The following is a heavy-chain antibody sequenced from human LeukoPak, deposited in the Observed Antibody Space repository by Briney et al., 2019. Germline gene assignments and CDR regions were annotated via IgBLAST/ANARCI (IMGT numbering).Heavy chain of an antibody. J-gene: IGHJ4*02. V-gene: IGHV3-64*02. Sequence: GGSLRLSCVASGFSFRSYAIHWVRQAPGKGLEYVSVINTDGRITYYADSVKGRFTISRDNSKNTVYLQMGSLRGEDMAVYYCTRDGGSFCDFDYWGQGALVTVSS. CDR3: TRDGGSFCDFDY. CDR1: GFSFRSYA. CDR2: INTDGRIT. D-gene: IGHD1-26*01.